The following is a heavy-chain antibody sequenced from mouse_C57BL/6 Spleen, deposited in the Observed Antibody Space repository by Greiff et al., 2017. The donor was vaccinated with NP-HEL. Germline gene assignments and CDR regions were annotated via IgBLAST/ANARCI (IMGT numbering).Heavy chain of an antibody. CDR3: ARRGLRTGAMDY. Sequence: VQLQQSGPELVKPGASVKISCKASGYTFTDYYMNWVKQSHGKSLEWIGDINPNNGGTSYNQKFKGKATLTVDKSSSTAYMELRSLTSEDSAVYYCARRGLRTGAMDYWGQGTSVTVSS. CDR1: GYTFTDYY. J-gene: IGHJ4*01. V-gene: IGHV1-26*01. D-gene: IGHD1-1*01. CDR2: INPNNGGT.